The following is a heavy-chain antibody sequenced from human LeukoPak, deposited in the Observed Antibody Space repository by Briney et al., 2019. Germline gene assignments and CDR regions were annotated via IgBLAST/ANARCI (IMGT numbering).Heavy chain of an antibody. CDR2: TFYRSKWYS. CDR3: ARSTAPLGTNWFDP. Sequence: SQTLSLTCAISGDSVSSNSAAWIWIRQTPSRGLVWLGRTFYRSKWYSEYAVSVKGRITINADTSKNQFSLQLNSVTPGDTAVYYCARSTAPLGTNWFDPWGQGTLVTVSS. J-gene: IGHJ5*02. V-gene: IGHV6-1*01. D-gene: IGHD6-13*01. CDR1: GDSVSSNSAA.